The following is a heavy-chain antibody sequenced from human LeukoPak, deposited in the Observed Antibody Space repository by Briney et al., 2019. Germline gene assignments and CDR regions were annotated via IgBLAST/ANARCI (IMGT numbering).Heavy chain of an antibody. Sequence: PGGSMRLSCAASGFTFSDHYMDWVRQAPGKGLEWVGRTRNKANSYTTEYAASVKGRFTISRDDSKNSLYLQMNSLKTEDTAVDYCARLGRGSSDAFNIWGQWTMVTVSS. V-gene: IGHV3-72*01. CDR1: GFTFSDHY. CDR3: ARLGRGSSDAFNI. D-gene: IGHD1-26*01. CDR2: TRNKANSYTT. J-gene: IGHJ3*02.